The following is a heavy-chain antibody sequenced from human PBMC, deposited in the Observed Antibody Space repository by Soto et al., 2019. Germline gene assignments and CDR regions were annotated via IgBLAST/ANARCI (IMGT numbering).Heavy chain of an antibody. J-gene: IGHJ2*01. CDR3: AARGYCSGGSCSDAGFWYFDL. Sequence: QVQLQQWGAGLLKPSETLSLTCAVYGGSFSGYYWSWIRQPPGKGLEWIGEINHSGSTNYNPSLKSRVTISVDTSKNQFSLKLSSVTAADTAVYYCAARGYCSGGSCSDAGFWYFDLWGRGTLVTVSS. D-gene: IGHD2-15*01. CDR1: GGSFSGYY. V-gene: IGHV4-34*01. CDR2: INHSGST.